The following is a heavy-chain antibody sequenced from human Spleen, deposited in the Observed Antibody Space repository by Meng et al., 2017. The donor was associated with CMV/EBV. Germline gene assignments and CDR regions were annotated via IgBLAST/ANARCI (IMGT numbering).Heavy chain of an antibody. CDR3: ARVYYYDSSGYYYYYYGMDV. V-gene: IGHV3-48*03. D-gene: IGHD3-22*01. Sequence: GESLKISCAASGFTFDDYAMHWVRQAPGKGLEWVSYISSSGSTIYYADSVKGRFTISRDNAKNSLYLQMNSLRAEDTAVYYCARVYYYDSSGYYYYYYGMDVWGQGTTVTVSS. CDR1: GFTFDDYA. J-gene: IGHJ6*02. CDR2: ISSSGSTI.